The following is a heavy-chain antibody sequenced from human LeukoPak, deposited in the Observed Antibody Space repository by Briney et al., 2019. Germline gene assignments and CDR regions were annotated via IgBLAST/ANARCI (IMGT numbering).Heavy chain of an antibody. Sequence: GGSLRLSCAASGFTFSSYGMHWVRQAPGKGLEWVANIKEDGSEKYYVDSVKGRFTISRDNAKNSLYLQMNSLRAEDTAIYYCARARGLEMWGQGTMVTVSS. CDR3: ARARGLEM. CDR2: IKEDGSEK. V-gene: IGHV3-7*01. J-gene: IGHJ3*02. CDR1: GFTFSSYG.